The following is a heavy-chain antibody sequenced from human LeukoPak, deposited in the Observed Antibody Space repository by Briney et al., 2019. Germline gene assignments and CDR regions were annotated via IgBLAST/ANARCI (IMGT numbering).Heavy chain of an antibody. D-gene: IGHD2-15*01. CDR3: AGSDLTQDYWDY. CDR1: GGSVSTSSYY. V-gene: IGHV4-39*07. Sequence: SETLSLTCTVSGGSVSTSSYYWGWIRQPPGKGLEWIGRIYSSGYTYYNPSLKSRATISVDTSKSQFSLKLTSVTAADTAVYYCAGSDLTQDYWDYWGQGTLVTVSS. J-gene: IGHJ4*02. CDR2: IYSSGYT.